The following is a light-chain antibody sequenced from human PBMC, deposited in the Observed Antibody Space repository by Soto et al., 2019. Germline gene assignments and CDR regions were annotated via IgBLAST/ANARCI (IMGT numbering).Light chain of an antibody. CDR1: QGIRND. Sequence: AIQLTQSPSSLSASVGDRVSITCRASQGIRNDLGWYQHKPGKDPKLLIHGASSLQSGVPSRFSGSASGTEFTLTISSLQPEDLASYYCLQDHSYPWTFGQGTKVEI. CDR2: GAS. J-gene: IGKJ1*01. CDR3: LQDHSYPWT. V-gene: IGKV1-6*01.